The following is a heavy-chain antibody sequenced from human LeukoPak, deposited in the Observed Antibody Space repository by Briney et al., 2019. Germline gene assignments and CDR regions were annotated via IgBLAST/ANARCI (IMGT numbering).Heavy chain of an antibody. Sequence: GRSLRLSCAASGFSFRTYGMHWVRQAPGKGLEWVAIISYDGSNEAYADSVKGRFSISRDNSKNTLYLQMNSLRPEDTAVYYCAKDQHYDSSSLDVWGPGTTVTVSS. CDR1: GFSFRTYG. CDR2: ISYDGSNE. V-gene: IGHV3-30*18. D-gene: IGHD3-22*01. J-gene: IGHJ6*02. CDR3: AKDQHYDSSSLDV.